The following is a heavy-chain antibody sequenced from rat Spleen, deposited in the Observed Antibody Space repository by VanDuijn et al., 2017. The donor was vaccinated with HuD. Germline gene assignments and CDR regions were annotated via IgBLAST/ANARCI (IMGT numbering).Heavy chain of an antibody. CDR3: ARHGRGERTYYYVLDA. Sequence: EVQLVESDGGLVQPGRSLKLSCAASGFIFSDHYVAWVRQAPTKGLEWVASISTGGGNTYYRDSVKGRFTISRDNAKSILYLQMDSLQSEDTTTYYCARHGRGERTYYYVLDAWGQGASVTVSS. CDR1: GFIFSDHY. D-gene: IGHD4-3*01. J-gene: IGHJ4*01. CDR2: ISTGGGNT. V-gene: IGHV5-25*01.